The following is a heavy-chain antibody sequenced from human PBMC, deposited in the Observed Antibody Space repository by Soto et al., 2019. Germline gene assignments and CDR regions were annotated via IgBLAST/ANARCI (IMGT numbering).Heavy chain of an antibody. CDR2: IYWDDDK. J-gene: IGHJ5*02. Sequence: QITLKESGPTLVKPTQTLTLTCTFSGFSLSTSGVGVGWIRQPPGKALEWLALIYWDDDKRYSPSLKSRLTITKDTSKNQVVLTMTNMDPVDTATYYWAHSGDSGYELRFDPWGQGTLVTVSS. CDR1: GFSLSTSGVG. CDR3: AHSGDSGYELRFDP. V-gene: IGHV2-5*02. D-gene: IGHD5-12*01.